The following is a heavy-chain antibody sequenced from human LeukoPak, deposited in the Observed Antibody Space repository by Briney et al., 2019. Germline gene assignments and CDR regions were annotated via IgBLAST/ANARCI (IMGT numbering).Heavy chain of an antibody. CDR3: ARHGSSWYGDWFDP. CDR2: IDAGNGRT. D-gene: IGHD6-13*01. V-gene: IGHV1-3*01. J-gene: IGHJ5*02. CDR1: GYDFTKYA. Sequence: ASVKVSCKASGYDFTKYAVQWVRQAPGQRLEWMGWIDAGNGRTKYSQDFQGRVTMTTDTSTSTAYMELRSLRSDDTAVYYCARHGSSWYGDWFDPWGQGTLVTVSS.